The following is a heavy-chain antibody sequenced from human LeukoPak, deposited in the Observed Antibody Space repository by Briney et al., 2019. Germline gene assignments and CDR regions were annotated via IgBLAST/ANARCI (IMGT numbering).Heavy chain of an antibody. D-gene: IGHD2-2*01. Sequence: GGSLRLSCAASGFTFSSHGMSWVRQAPGKGLEWVSRISGSGYSTYYTDSVKGRFTISGKNSKNTLFLQMNSLRAEDTAVYYCAKDIAYCGSSSCYQPFDYWGQGTLVTVSS. CDR1: GFTFSSHG. CDR3: AKDIAYCGSSSCYQPFDY. CDR2: ISGSGYST. J-gene: IGHJ4*02. V-gene: IGHV3-23*01.